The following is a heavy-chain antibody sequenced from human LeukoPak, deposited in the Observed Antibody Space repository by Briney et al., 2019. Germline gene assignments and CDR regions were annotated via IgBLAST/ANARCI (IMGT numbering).Heavy chain of an antibody. CDR3: ARGGHYDFWSGSPSYMDV. Sequence: GGSLRLSCAASGFTFSSYSMNWVRQAPGKGLEWVSSISSSSSYIYYADSVKGRFTISRDNAKNSLYLQMNSLRAEDTAVYYCARGGHYDFWSGSPSYMDVWGKGTTVTVSS. J-gene: IGHJ6*03. CDR2: ISSSSSYI. V-gene: IGHV3-21*01. CDR1: GFTFSSYS. D-gene: IGHD3-3*01.